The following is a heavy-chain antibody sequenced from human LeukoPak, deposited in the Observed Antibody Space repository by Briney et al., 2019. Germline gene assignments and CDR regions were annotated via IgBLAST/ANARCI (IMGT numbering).Heavy chain of an antibody. CDR2: IIPIFGTA. D-gene: IGHD3-10*01. CDR1: GGTFSSYA. CDR3: ARVEGYGSGDYFDY. V-gene: IGHV1-69*01. Sequence: SVKVSCKASGGTFSSYAISWVRQAPGQGLEWMGGIIPIFGTANYAQKFQGRVTLTADESTSTAYMELSSLRSEDTAVYYCARVEGYGSGDYFDYWGQGTLVTVSS. J-gene: IGHJ4*02.